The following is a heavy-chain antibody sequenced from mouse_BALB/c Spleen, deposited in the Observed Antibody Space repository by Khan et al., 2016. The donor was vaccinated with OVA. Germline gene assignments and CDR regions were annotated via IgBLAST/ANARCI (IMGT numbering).Heavy chain of an antibody. D-gene: IGHD1-1*01. Sequence: EVQLQESGPGLVKPSQSLSLTCTVTGYSITSDYAWNWIRQFPGNKLEWMGHISYSGNTKYNPSLKSRISITRDTSKNQFFLQLNSVTTEDTATNYCARIYGGDFAYWGQGTTLTVSS. CDR2: ISYSGNT. V-gene: IGHV3-2*02. J-gene: IGHJ2*01. CDR3: ARIYGGDFAY. CDR1: GYSITSDYA.